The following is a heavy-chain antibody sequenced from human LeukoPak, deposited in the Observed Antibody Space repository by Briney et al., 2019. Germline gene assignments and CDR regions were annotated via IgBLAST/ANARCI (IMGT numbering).Heavy chain of an antibody. V-gene: IGHV4-39*01. Sequence: SEALSLTCTVSGGSISSRSYYWGWIRQPPGKGLEWIGSIYYSGSSYYNPPLKSRATISIATSKNQFFLKLNAWAAADTAVYYCARSDLTPRPRGFDYWGQGTRVTVPS. J-gene: IGHJ4*02. CDR1: GGSISSRSYY. CDR3: ARSDLTPRPRGFDY. CDR2: IYYSGSS. D-gene: IGHD6-6*01.